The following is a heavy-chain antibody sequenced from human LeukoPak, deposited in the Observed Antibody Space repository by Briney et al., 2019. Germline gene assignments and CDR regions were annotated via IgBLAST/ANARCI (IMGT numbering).Heavy chain of an antibody. V-gene: IGHV3-48*03. CDR2: ISSSGSTI. CDR3: ARAGTTGTTGFDY. Sequence: GGSLRLSCAASGFTFSSYEMNWVRQAPGKGLEWVSYISSSGSTIYYADSVKGRFTISRDNAKNSLYLQMNSLRAEDTAVYYRARAGTTGTTGFDYWGQGTLVTVSS. D-gene: IGHD1-1*01. J-gene: IGHJ4*02. CDR1: GFTFSSYE.